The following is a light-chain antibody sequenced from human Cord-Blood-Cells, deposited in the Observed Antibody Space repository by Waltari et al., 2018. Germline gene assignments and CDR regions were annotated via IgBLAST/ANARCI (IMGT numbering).Light chain of an antibody. J-gene: IGKJ1*01. CDR1: QSVLYSSNNKNY. V-gene: IGKV4-1*01. Sequence: DIVMTQSPDSLAVSLGERATINCKSSQSVLYSSNNKNYLAWYQQKPGQPPKLLIYWASTRESGVPDRFSGSGSGTDFTLTISSLQAEDVAVDYCQQYDRTPWTFGQGTKVEIK. CDR2: WAS. CDR3: QQYDRTPWT.